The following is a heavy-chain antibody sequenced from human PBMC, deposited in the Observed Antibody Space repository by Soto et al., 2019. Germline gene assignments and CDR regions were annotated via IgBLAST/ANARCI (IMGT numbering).Heavy chain of an antibody. D-gene: IGHD6-6*01. V-gene: IGHV3-43*01. J-gene: IGHJ6*02. CDR1: GFTFDDYT. CDR3: AKDIVARSSPDQRNYYYYSGMDV. Sequence: PGGSLRLSCAASGFTFDDYTMHWVRQAPGKGLEWVSLISWDGGSSYYADSVKGRFTISRDNSKNSLYLQMNSLRTEDTALYYCAKDIVARSSPDQRNYYYYSGMDVWGQGTTVTVSS. CDR2: ISWDGGSS.